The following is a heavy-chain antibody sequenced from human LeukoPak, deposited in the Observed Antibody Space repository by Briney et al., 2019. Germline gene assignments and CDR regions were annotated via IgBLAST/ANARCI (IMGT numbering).Heavy chain of an antibody. V-gene: IGHV1-69*04. CDR2: IIPILGIA. CDR3: ARAGIAVAALDY. CDR1: GGTFSSYA. Sequence: SVKVSCKASGGTFSSYAISWVRQAPGQGLEWMGRIIPILGIANYAQKFQGRVTITADKSTSTAYMEPSSLRSEDTAVYYCARAGIAVAALDYWGQGTLVTVSS. J-gene: IGHJ4*02. D-gene: IGHD6-19*01.